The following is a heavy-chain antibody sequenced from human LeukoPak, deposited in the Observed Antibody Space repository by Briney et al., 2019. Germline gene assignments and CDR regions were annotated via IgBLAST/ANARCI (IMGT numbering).Heavy chain of an antibody. CDR3: ARGDYGDYNWFDP. D-gene: IGHD4-17*01. J-gene: IGHJ5*02. V-gene: IGHV4-39*01. CDR2: IYYSGST. CDR1: GRSISSSSYY. Sequence: SETLSLTCTVSGRSISSSSYYWGWIRQPPGKGLEWIGSIYYSGSTYYNPSLKSRVTISVDTSKNQFSLKLSSVTAADTAVYYCARGDYGDYNWFDPWGQGTLVTVSS.